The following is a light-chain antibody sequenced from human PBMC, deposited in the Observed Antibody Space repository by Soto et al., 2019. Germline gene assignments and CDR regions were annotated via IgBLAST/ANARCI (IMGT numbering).Light chain of an antibody. J-gene: IGLJ2*01. CDR3: SSYTSSSTVV. Sequence: QSALTQPASVSGSPGQSITISCTGTSSDIGDYNYVSWYQHHPGKAPKLMIYKVTNRPSGVSNRFSGSKSGNTASLTISGLQAEDEADYYCSSYTSSSTVVFGGGTKVTVL. V-gene: IGLV2-14*01. CDR2: KVT. CDR1: SSDIGDYNY.